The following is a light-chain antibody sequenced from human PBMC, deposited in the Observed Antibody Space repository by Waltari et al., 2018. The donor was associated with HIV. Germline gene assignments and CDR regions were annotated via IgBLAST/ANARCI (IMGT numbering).Light chain of an antibody. CDR3: QQRSDSPPST. J-gene: IGKJ4*01. CDR1: QSVGSY. V-gene: IGKV3-11*01. Sequence: EIVLTQSPATLSLSPGETATLSCRASQSVGSYLAWYQQKPGRAPRLLIYDAINRATGIPARFSGSGSGTDFTLTISSLEPEDFAVYYCQQRSDSPPSTFGGGPGWRS. CDR2: DAI.